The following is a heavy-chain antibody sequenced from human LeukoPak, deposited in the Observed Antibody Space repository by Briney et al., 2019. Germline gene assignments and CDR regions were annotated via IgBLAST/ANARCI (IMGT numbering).Heavy chain of an antibody. CDR1: DDSITMYY. D-gene: IGHD1-1*01. CDR3: ARGRVSSSTRYSTYYYYFYMDV. Sequence: PSETLSLTCSVSDDSITMYYWTWIRQPPGKGLEWIGYVDHTGSTNFNPSLNGRVSISRDTTKNLFSLRLRSVTAADTAVYFRARGRVSSSTRYSTYYYYFYMDVWGKGTTVTVSS. V-gene: IGHV4-59*01. CDR2: VDHTGST. J-gene: IGHJ6*03.